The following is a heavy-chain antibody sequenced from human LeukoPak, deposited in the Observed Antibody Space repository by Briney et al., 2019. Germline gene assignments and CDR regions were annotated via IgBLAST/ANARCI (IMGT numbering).Heavy chain of an antibody. CDR1: GFIFSDYY. Sequence: GGSLRLSCAASGFIFSDYYMSWIRQAPGKGLEWVSYISSSGSSIYYADSVKGRFTISRDNAKNSLYLQMNGLRVEDTAAYYCARVATSDYAFDYWGQGTLVTVSS. V-gene: IGHV3-11*04. CDR3: ARVATSDYAFDY. D-gene: IGHD4-17*01. CDR2: ISSSGSSI. J-gene: IGHJ4*02.